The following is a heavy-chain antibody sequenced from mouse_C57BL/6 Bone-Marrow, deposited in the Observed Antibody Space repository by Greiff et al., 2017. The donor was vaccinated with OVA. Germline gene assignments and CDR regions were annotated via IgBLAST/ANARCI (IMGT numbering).Heavy chain of an antibody. CDR1: GYTFTSYW. Sequence: QVQLQQPGAELVKPGASVKMSCKASGYTFTSYWITWVKQRPGQGLEWIGDIYPGSGSTNYNEKFKSKATLTVDTSSSTAYMQLSSLTSEDSAVYYCARSDCGTSLSFDYWGQGTTLTVSS. J-gene: IGHJ2*01. D-gene: IGHD1-1*01. CDR3: ARSDCGTSLSFDY. CDR2: IYPGSGST. V-gene: IGHV1-55*01.